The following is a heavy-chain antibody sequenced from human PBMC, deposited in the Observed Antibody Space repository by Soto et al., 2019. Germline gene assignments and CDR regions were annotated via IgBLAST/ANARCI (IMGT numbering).Heavy chain of an antibody. CDR2: IYWDDDK. CDR3: AHRVLRTVFGLVTTTAIYFDF. CDR1: GFSLTTSGVG. J-gene: IGHJ4*02. D-gene: IGHD3-3*01. V-gene: IGHV2-5*02. Sequence: QITLNESGPTVVRPTETLTLTCRFSGFSLTTSGVGVGWIRQSPVKAPEWLALIYWDDDKRYSASLKSRLTITKDTSKNQVVLTVSDLDTTDTATYYCAHRVLRTVFGLVTTTAIYFDFWGQGTPVAVSS.